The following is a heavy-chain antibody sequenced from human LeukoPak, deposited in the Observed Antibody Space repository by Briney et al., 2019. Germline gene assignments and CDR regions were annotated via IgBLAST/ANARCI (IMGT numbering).Heavy chain of an antibody. CDR3: ARVPAATPYFDY. Sequence: PQASVKVSCKASGYTFTSYYMHWARQAPGQGLEWMGIINPSGGSTSYAQKFQGRVTMTRDMSTSTVYMELSSLRSEDTAVYYCARVPAATPYFDYWGQGTLVTVSS. J-gene: IGHJ4*02. CDR1: GYTFTSYY. D-gene: IGHD2-2*01. V-gene: IGHV1-46*01. CDR2: INPSGGST.